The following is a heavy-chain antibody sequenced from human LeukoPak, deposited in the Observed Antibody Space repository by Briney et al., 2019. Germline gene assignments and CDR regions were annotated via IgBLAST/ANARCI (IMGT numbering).Heavy chain of an antibody. CDR1: GYTFTGYY. Sequence: ASVKVSCKASGYTFTGYYMHWVRQAPGQGFEWMGWINPNSGGTNYAQKFQGRVTMTRDTSISTAYMELSRLRSDDTAVYYCARAYGSGSYYNYVNFDYWGQGTLVTVSS. J-gene: IGHJ4*02. D-gene: IGHD3-10*01. CDR2: INPNSGGT. CDR3: ARAYGSGSYYNYVNFDY. V-gene: IGHV1-2*02.